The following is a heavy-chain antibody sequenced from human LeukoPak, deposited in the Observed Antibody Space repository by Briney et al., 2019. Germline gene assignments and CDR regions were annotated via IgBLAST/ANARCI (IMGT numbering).Heavy chain of an antibody. CDR2: ISGGGSST. J-gene: IGHJ4*02. D-gene: IGHD6-19*01. CDR1: GFTFSTYV. V-gene: IGHV3-23*01. CDR3: AKRESSGKYFDY. Sequence: GGSLRLSCAGSGFTFSTYVMSWVRQAPGKGLEWISTISGGGSSTYYADSVKGRFTISRDNSKNTLYLQMNSLRAGDTAVYYCAKRESSGKYFDYWGQGTLVTVSS.